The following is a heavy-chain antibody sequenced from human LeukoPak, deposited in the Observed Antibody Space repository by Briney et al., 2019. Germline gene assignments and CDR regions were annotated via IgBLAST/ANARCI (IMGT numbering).Heavy chain of an antibody. D-gene: IGHD6-19*01. V-gene: IGHV4-34*01. Sequence: SETLSLTCAVYGGSFSGYYWSWIRQPPGKGLEWIGEINHSGSTNYNPSHKSRVTISVDTSKNQFSLKLSSVTAADTAVYYCARGIAVAGRGDYWGQGTLVTVSS. CDR3: ARGIAVAGRGDY. CDR1: GGSFSGYY. J-gene: IGHJ4*02. CDR2: INHSGST.